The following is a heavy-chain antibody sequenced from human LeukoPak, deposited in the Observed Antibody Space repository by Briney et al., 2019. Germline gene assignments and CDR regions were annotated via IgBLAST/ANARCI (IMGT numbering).Heavy chain of an antibody. Sequence: GGSLRLSCAASGFTFSSYWMSWVRQAPGKGLEWVANIKQDGSEKYYVDSVKGRFTISRDNAKNSLYLQMNSLRAEDTAVYYCARFYYDFWSGYQPLDYWGQGTLVTVSS. J-gene: IGHJ4*02. CDR1: GFTFSSYW. V-gene: IGHV3-7*01. CDR2: IKQDGSEK. CDR3: ARFYYDFWSGYQPLDY. D-gene: IGHD3-3*01.